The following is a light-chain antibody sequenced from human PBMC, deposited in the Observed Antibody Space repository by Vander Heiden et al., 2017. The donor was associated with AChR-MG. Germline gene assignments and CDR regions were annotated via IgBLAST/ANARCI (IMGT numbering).Light chain of an antibody. V-gene: IGKV3D-15*03. CDR1: QSVSSN. CDR2: GAS. Sequence: EIVMTPFPATLPVFPGERATISCRASQSVSSNLAWYQKKSGQSPRLLIYGASIRATGIPARFSGSASGTEFSLTISHVQSEDSATYYCQQYNNWPPYTFGPGTELQIK. J-gene: IGKJ2*01. CDR3: QQYNNWPPYT.